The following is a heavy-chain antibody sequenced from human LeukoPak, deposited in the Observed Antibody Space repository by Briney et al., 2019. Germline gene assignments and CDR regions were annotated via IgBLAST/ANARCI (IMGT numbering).Heavy chain of an antibody. CDR3: ARESEKARGTWRWFGELLFSPFDP. D-gene: IGHD3-10*01. J-gene: IGHJ5*02. V-gene: IGHV3-33*01. Sequence: GGSLRLSCAASGFIFSGYGIHWVRQAPGKGLEWVAVIWYDGSNKYYADSVKGRFTISRDNSKNTLYLQMNSLRAEDTAVYYCARESEKARGTWRWFGELLFSPFDPWGQGTLVTVSS. CDR2: IWYDGSNK. CDR1: GFIFSGYG.